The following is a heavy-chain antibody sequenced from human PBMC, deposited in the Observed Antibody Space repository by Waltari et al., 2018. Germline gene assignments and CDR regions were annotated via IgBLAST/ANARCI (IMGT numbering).Heavy chain of an antibody. D-gene: IGHD3-10*01. CDR1: GWSLGGYS. CDR2: INHSGST. CDR3: ARAFGGYYYMDV. J-gene: IGHJ6*03. Sequence: QVQLQQWGAGLLKPSETLSLTCAVYGWSLGGYSWSWTRQPPGKGLEWIGEINHSGSTNYNPSLKSRVTISVDTSKNQFSLKLSSVTAADTAVYYCARAFGGYYYMDVWGKGTTVTISS. V-gene: IGHV4-34*01.